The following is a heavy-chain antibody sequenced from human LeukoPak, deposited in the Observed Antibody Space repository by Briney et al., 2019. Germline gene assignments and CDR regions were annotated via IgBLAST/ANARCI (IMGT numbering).Heavy chain of an antibody. D-gene: IGHD3-3*01. CDR3: ARGSDFWSGYFCLFDY. Sequence: PSETLSLTCTVSGYSISSGYYWGWIRPPPGKGLEWIGSIYHSGSTYYNPSLKRRVTISVDTSKNQFSLKLSSGTAADTAVYYCARGSDFWSGYFCLFDYWGQGTLVTVSS. V-gene: IGHV4-38-2*02. CDR1: GYSISSGYY. CDR2: IYHSGST. J-gene: IGHJ4*02.